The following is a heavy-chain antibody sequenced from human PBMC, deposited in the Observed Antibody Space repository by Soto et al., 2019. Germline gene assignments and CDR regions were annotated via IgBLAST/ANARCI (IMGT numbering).Heavy chain of an antibody. CDR2: IYHEGTI. V-gene: IGHV4-4*02. CDR1: GGSIASSDW. J-gene: IGHJ5*02. D-gene: IGHD4-4*01. CDR3: AMTVTTLYNWFDP. Sequence: PSETLSLTCAVSGGSIASSDWWNCVRQTQEKGLGWIGEIYHEGTINYNPSLKNRVTISVDKTKNQFSLNLTSVTAADTAVYYCAMTVTTLYNWFDPWGQGILVTVSS.